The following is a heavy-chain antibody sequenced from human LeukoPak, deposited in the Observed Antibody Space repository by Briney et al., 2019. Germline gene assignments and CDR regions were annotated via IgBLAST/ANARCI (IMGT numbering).Heavy chain of an antibody. CDR2: ISTYNGNT. V-gene: IGHV1-18*01. J-gene: IGHJ3*02. CDR3: ATEGLQADGFDI. CDR1: GDTFTSYG. Sequence: ASVKVSCKASGDTFTSYGISWVRQAPGQGLEWMGWISTYNGNTNYAQKFQGRVTMTTDTSTSTAYMDLRSLRSDDTAVYYCATEGLQADGFDIWGQGTMVTVSS. D-gene: IGHD2-15*01.